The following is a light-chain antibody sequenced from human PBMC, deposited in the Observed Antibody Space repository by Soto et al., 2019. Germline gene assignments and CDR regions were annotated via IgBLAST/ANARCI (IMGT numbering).Light chain of an antibody. J-gene: IGLJ2*01. CDR2: LNSDGSH. CDR1: SGHSSYA. Sequence: QLVLTQSPSASASLGASVTLTCTLSSGHSSYAIAWHQQQPEKGPRYLMKLNSDGSHSKGDGTPDRLSGSSSGAERYLTISSLQSEDAADYYCQTWGTGIQVFGGATKLTVL. CDR3: QTWGTGIQV. V-gene: IGLV4-69*01.